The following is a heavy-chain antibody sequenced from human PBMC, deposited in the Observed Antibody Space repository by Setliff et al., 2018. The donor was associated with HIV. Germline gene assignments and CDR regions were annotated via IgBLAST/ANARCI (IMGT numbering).Heavy chain of an antibody. D-gene: IGHD6-13*01. CDR3: ATRFSKSWSFDY. CDR1: GFTFSTYS. V-gene: IGHV3-21*01. CDR2: ISSSSRSK. Sequence: GGSLRLSCEASGFTFSTYSMNWVRQAPWKGLEWVSSISSSSRSKYYADSVKGRFTISRDNAKNSLYLQMNSLRAEDTAVYYCATRFSKSWSFDYWGQGTLVTVSS. J-gene: IGHJ4*02.